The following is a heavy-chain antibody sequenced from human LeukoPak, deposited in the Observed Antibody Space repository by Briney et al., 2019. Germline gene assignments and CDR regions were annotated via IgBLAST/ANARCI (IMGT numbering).Heavy chain of an antibody. CDR2: IIPIFGTA. CDR3: ARAPATGYSSSWYLY. CDR1: GGTFSSYA. J-gene: IGHJ4*02. Sequence: ASVKVSCKASGGTFSSYAISWVRQAPGQGLEWMGGIIPIFGTANYAQKFQGRVTITADESTSTAYMELSSLRSEDTAVYYCARAPATGYSSSWYLYWGQGTLVTVSS. V-gene: IGHV1-69*13. D-gene: IGHD6-13*01.